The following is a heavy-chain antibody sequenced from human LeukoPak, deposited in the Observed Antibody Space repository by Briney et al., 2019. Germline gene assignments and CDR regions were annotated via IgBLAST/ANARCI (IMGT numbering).Heavy chain of an antibody. D-gene: IGHD3-10*01. CDR1: GFTFNIYS. V-gene: IGHV3-48*04. J-gene: IGHJ6*03. CDR3: AREIGPLEGIYYYYMDV. CDR2: ISATGSAI. Sequence: GGSLRLSCVASGFTFNIYSMNWVRQAPGKGLEWISYISATGSAIYYADSVKGRFTTSRDNAKNSLYLQMNSLRAEDTALYYCAREIGPLEGIYYYYMDVWGKGTTVTVSS.